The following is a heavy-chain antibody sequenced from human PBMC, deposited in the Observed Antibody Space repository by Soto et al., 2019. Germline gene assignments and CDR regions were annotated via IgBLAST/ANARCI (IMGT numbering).Heavy chain of an antibody. CDR2: IISSSSYI. Sequence: GGSLRLSCAASGFTFSSYSMNWVRQAPGKGLEWVSSIISSSSYIYYADSVKGRFTISRDNAKNSLYLQMNSLRAEDTAVYYCARAGSRVKIFGVDSIDYWGQGTLVTVSS. CDR1: GFTFSSYS. D-gene: IGHD3-3*01. J-gene: IGHJ4*02. CDR3: ARAGSRVKIFGVDSIDY. V-gene: IGHV3-21*01.